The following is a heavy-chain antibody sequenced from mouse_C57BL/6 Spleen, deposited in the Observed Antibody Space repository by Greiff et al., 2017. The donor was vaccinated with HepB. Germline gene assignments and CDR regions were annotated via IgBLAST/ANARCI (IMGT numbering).Heavy chain of an antibody. CDR2: ISSGSSTI. Sequence: EVQVVESGGGLVKPGGSLKLSCAASGFTFSDYGMHWVRQAPEKGLEWVAYISSGSSTIYYADTVKGRFTISRDNAKNTLFLQMTSLRSEDTAMYYCARSGLYWYFDVWGTGTTVTVSS. CDR1: GFTFSDYG. J-gene: IGHJ1*03. CDR3: ARSGLYWYFDV. D-gene: IGHD3-1*01. V-gene: IGHV5-17*01.